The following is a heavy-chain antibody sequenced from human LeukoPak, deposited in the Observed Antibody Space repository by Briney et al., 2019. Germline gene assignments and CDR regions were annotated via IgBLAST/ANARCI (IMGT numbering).Heavy chain of an antibody. CDR1: GFTFRSYG. V-gene: IGHV3-30*03. CDR3: ARSITIFGVGRFDP. J-gene: IGHJ5*02. Sequence: GGSLRLSCAASGFTFRSYGMHWVRQAPGKGLEWVAVISYDGGDKYYADSVKGRFTISRDNAKNSLYLQMNSPRAEDTALYYCARSITIFGVGRFDPWGQGTLVTVSS. CDR2: ISYDGGDK. D-gene: IGHD3-3*01.